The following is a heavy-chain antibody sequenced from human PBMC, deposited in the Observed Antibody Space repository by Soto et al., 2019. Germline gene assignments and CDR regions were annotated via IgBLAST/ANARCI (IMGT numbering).Heavy chain of an antibody. CDR1: GASVSDYH. CDR2: IHYNGRT. Sequence: QVQLQESGPRLAKPLETLSLTCSVSGASVSDYHWTWIRLTPKEELQWMGFIHYNGRTDSSPSVTRRFTISLTMSKNHVSLILKSVNTADSTIYYCTRGHFDSRGYSTALDCWGQGTQVTVSS. CDR3: TRGHFDSRGYSTALDC. J-gene: IGHJ4*02. V-gene: IGHV4-59*02. D-gene: IGHD3-22*01.